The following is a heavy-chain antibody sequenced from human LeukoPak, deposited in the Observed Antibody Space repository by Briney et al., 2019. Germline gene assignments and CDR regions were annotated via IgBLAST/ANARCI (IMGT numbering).Heavy chain of an antibody. Sequence: PGGSLRLSCAASGFTFSSYAMSWVRQAPGKGLEWVSAISGSGGSTYYADSVKGRFTISRDNSKNTLYLQMNSLRAEDTAVYYCAKATDYGDYFDYYYGMDVWGQGTTVTVSS. V-gene: IGHV3-23*01. CDR3: AKATDYGDYFDYYYGMDV. CDR1: GFTFSSYA. J-gene: IGHJ6*02. CDR2: ISGSGGST. D-gene: IGHD4-17*01.